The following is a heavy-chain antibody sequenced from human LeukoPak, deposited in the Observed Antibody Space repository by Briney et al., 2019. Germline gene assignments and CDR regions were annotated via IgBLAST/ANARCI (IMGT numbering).Heavy chain of an antibody. CDR1: GFTFSSYG. CDR3: AKPSYCSSTSCSHMDV. D-gene: IGHD2-2*01. V-gene: IGHV3-30*02. CDR2: IRYDGSNK. J-gene: IGHJ6*03. Sequence: PGGSLRLSCAASGFTFSSYGMHWVRQAPGKGLEWVAFIRYDGSNKYYADSVKGRFTISRDSSKNTLYLQMNSLRAEDTAVYYCAKPSYCSSTSCSHMDVWGKGTTVTVSS.